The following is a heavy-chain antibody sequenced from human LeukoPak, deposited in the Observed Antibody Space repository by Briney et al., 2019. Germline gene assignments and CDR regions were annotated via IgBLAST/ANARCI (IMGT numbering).Heavy chain of an antibody. Sequence: GGSLRLSCAASGFSFSSYGMHWVRQAPGKGLEWVALISYDGSNKYYADSMKGRFTISRDNSKNSLYLQMNSLRTEDTALYYCARDSQEFFQHWGQGTLVTVSS. J-gene: IGHJ1*01. CDR2: ISYDGSNK. CDR3: ARDSQEFFQH. CDR1: GFSFSSYG. V-gene: IGHV3-30*03.